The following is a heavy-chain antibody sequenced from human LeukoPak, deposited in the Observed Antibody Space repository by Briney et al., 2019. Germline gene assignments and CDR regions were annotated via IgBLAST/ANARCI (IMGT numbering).Heavy chain of an antibody. CDR1: GFPFSRYW. CDR3: ATGNYYDSRGYYTFGH. V-gene: IGHV3-74*01. J-gene: IGHJ1*01. Sequence: GGSLRLSCAASGFPFSRYWMHWVPQSPGKGLVWVSRINGDGSTTSYADSVKGGFTISKDNAKNTPYLQMNSLRAEDTAVYYCATGNYYDSRGYYTFGHWGQGTLVTVSS. CDR2: INGDGSTT. D-gene: IGHD3-22*01.